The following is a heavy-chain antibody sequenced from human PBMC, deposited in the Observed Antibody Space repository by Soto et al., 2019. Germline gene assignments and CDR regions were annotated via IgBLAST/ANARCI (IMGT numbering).Heavy chain of an antibody. CDR1: GFTFSSYS. CDR3: ARDNDVDLSFDY. J-gene: IGHJ4*02. V-gene: IGHV3-48*02. D-gene: IGHD1-1*01. CDR2: ISSSSSTI. Sequence: GGSLRLSCAASGFTFSSYSMNWVRQAPGKGLEWVSYISSSSSTIYYADSVKGRFTISRDNAKNSLYLQMSSLRDEDAAVYYCARDNDVDLSFDYWGQGTLVTVSS.